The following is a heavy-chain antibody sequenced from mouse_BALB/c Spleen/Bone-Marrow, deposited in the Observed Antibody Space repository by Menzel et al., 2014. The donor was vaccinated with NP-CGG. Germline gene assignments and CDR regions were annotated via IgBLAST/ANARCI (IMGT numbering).Heavy chain of an antibody. D-gene: IGHD2-1*01. CDR1: GFTFXWFG. Sequence: EVKLVESGGGLVQPGGSLKLSCAASGFTFXWFGMSWVRQTPDKRLELVATINSNGGNTYYPDSVKGRFTISRDNAKNTLYLQMSSLKSEDTAMYYCARGLDYGNYGPGFAYWGQGTLVTVSA. J-gene: IGHJ3*01. V-gene: IGHV5-6-3*01. CDR2: INSNGGNT. CDR3: ARGLDYGNYGPGFAY.